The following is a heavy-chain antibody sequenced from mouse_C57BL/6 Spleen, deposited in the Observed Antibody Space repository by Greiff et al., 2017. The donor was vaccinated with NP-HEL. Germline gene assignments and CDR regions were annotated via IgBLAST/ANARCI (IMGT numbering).Heavy chain of an antibody. CDR1: GYSITSGYD. D-gene: IGHD3-2*02. Sequence: EVQVVESGPGMVKPSQSLSLTCTVTGYSITSGYDWHWIRHFPGNKLEWMGYISYSGSTNYNPSLKSRISITHDTSKNHFFLKLNSVTTEDTATYYCASGYEGYFDYWGQGTTLTVSS. CDR3: ASGYEGYFDY. J-gene: IGHJ2*01. CDR2: ISYSGST. V-gene: IGHV3-1*01.